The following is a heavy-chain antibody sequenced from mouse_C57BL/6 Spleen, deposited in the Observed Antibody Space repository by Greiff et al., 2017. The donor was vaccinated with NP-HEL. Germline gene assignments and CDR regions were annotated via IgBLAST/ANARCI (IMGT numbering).Heavy chain of an antibody. CDR2: IDPSDSYT. D-gene: IGHD3-1*01. J-gene: IGHJ3*01. Sequence: QVQLQQPGAELVMPGASVKLSCKASGYTFTSYWMHWVKQRPGPGLEWIGEIDPSDSYTNYNQKFKGKSTLTVDKSSSTAYMQLSSLTSEDSAVYYCARGLRRDFAYWGQGTLVTVSA. CDR3: ARGLRRDFAY. CDR1: GYTFTSYW. V-gene: IGHV1-69*01.